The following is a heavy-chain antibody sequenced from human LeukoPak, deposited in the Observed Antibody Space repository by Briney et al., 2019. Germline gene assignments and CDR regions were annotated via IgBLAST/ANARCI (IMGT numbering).Heavy chain of an antibody. V-gene: IGHV3-11*04. J-gene: IGHJ4*02. CDR2: ISSSGSTI. D-gene: IGHD2-15*01. Sequence: GGSLRLSCAASGFTSSDYYMSWIRQAPGKGLEWVSYISSSGSTIYYADSVKGRFTISRDNAKNSLYLQMNSLRAEDTAVYYCATFVSDAAPLFDYWGQGTLVTVSS. CDR1: GFTSSDYY. CDR3: ATFVSDAAPLFDY.